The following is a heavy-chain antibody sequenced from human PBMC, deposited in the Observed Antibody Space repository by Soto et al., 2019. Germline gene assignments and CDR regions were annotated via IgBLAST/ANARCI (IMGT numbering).Heavy chain of an antibody. Sequence: GGSLRLSCADSRFTFSNYAMSWVRQAPGKGLEWVSGISGSGARTFYADSVKGRFTISRDNSKNTLYLQMDSLRAEDTAVYYCSTDQGWERDAEDYWGQGTLVTGSS. CDR1: RFTFSNYA. D-gene: IGHD1-26*01. V-gene: IGHV3-23*01. J-gene: IGHJ4*02. CDR3: STDQGWERDAEDY. CDR2: ISGSGART.